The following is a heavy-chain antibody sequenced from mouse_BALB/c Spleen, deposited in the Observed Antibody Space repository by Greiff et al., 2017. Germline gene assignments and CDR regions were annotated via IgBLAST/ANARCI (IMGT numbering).Heavy chain of an antibody. Sequence: VMLVESGPGLVAPSQSLSITCTVSGFSLTSYGVHWVRQPPGKGLEWLGVIWAGGSTNYNSALMSRLSISKDNSKSQVFLKMNSLQTDDTAMYYCARDEVYYRYWFAYWGQGALVTVSA. J-gene: IGHJ3*01. V-gene: IGHV2-9*02. CDR1: GFSLTSYG. CDR3: ARDEVYYRYWFAY. D-gene: IGHD2-14*01. CDR2: IWAGGST.